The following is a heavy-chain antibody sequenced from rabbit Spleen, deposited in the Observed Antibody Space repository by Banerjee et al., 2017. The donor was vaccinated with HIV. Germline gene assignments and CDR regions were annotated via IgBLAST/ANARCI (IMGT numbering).Heavy chain of an antibody. Sequence: QEQLVESGGGLVQPEGSLTLTCKASGVSLSDKDVMCWVRQAPGKGLEWIACINMVTGKSVYASWVSGRFIMSRTSSTTVTLQMTSLTAADTATYFCARDGDGGSRYSDFMNLWGPGTLVTVS. D-gene: IGHD8-1*01. V-gene: IGHV1S45*01. CDR1: GVSLSDKDV. CDR3: ARDGDGGSRYSDFMNL. CDR2: INMVTGKS. J-gene: IGHJ4*01.